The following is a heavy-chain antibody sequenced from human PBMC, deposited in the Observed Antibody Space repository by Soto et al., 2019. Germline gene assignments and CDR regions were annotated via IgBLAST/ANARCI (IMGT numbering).Heavy chain of an antibody. V-gene: IGHV3-11*06. Sequence: LRLSCAASGFTFSDYYMSWIRQAPGKGLEYISYISSSSGSTNYADSVKGRFTISRDNAKNSLYLQMSSLRAEDTAVYYCARDRGGYDRLYYYHGMDVWGQGTTVTVSS. D-gene: IGHD5-12*01. CDR3: ARDRGGYDRLYYYHGMDV. J-gene: IGHJ6*02. CDR2: ISSSSGST. CDR1: GFTFSDYY.